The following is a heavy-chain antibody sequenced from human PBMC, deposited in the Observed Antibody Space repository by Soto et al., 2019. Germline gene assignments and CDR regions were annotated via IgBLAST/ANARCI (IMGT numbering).Heavy chain of an antibody. J-gene: IGHJ6*04. Sequence: SETLSLTCTVSGGSISSYDWSWIRQPPGKGLEWIGYIYYSGSTNYNPSLKSRVTISVDTSKNQFSLKLSSVTAAVTAVYYCARHGEILTGYWFVDVWGKGTTLTVSS. CDR1: GGSISSYD. CDR3: ARHGEILTGYWFVDV. D-gene: IGHD3-9*01. CDR2: IYYSGST. V-gene: IGHV4-59*08.